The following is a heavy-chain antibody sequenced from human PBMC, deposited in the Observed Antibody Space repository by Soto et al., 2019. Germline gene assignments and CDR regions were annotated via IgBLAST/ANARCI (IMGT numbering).Heavy chain of an antibody. CDR2: IYYSGST. CDR1: GGSISSRGYY. J-gene: IGHJ5*02. CDR3: ATSTWFDP. D-gene: IGHD2-2*01. Sequence: SETLSLTCTVSGGSISSRGYYWGWIRQPPGKGLEWIGTIYYSGSTYYNPSLKSRVTISVDTSKNQFSLKLSPVTAADTAVYYCATSTWFDPWGQGTLVTVSS. V-gene: IGHV4-39*01.